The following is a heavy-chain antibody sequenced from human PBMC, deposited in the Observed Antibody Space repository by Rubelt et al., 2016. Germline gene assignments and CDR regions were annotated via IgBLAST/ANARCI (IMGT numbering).Heavy chain of an antibody. Sequence: EVQLLESGGGLVQPGGSLRLSCAASGFTFSSYAMSWVRQAPGKGLEWVSAICGSGGSTYYSGSVKGRFTISRDKSKNTLYLQMNSLRAEDTAVYYCAKSSGYSSSYGMDVWGQGTTVTVSS. CDR2: ICGSGGST. CDR1: GFTFSSYA. D-gene: IGHD6-13*01. J-gene: IGHJ6*02. V-gene: IGHV3-23*01. CDR3: AKSSGYSSSYGMDV.